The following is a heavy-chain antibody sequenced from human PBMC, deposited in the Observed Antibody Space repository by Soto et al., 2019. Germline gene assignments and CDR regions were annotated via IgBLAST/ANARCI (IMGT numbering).Heavy chain of an antibody. CDR3: ARVVSSRYDFWSGYYNYMGWFDP. D-gene: IGHD3-3*01. CDR1: GFTFSSYW. V-gene: IGHV3-7*01. CDR2: IKQDGSEK. Sequence: SGGSLRLSCAASGFTFSSYWMSWVRQAPGKGLEWVANIKQDGSEKYYVDSVKGRFTISRDNAKNSLYLQMNSLRAEDTAVYYCARVVSSRYDFWSGYYNYMGWFDPWGQGTLVTVSS. J-gene: IGHJ5*02.